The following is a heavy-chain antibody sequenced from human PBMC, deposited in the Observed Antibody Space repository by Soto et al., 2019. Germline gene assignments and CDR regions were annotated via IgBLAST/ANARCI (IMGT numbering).Heavy chain of an antibody. CDR1: GYTFTSYD. D-gene: IGHD3-10*01. CDR3: ARVGRITMVRGPCGYYYGMDV. Sequence: ASVKVSCKASGYTFTSYDINWVRQATGQGLEWMGWMNPNSGNTGYAQKFQGRVTMTRNTSISTAYMELSSLRSEDTAVYYCARVGRITMVRGPCGYYYGMDVWGQGTTVTVSS. CDR2: MNPNSGNT. V-gene: IGHV1-8*01. J-gene: IGHJ6*02.